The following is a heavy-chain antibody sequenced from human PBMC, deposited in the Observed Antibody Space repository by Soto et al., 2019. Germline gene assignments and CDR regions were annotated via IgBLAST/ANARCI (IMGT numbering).Heavy chain of an antibody. J-gene: IGHJ4*02. Sequence: QVQLVQSGAEVKKPGSSVKVSCKASGGTFSSYAISWVRQAPGQGLEWMGGIIPIFGTANYAQKFQGRVTITADESTRTAYMELSSLRSEDTAVYYCARPENIAAAPPHFDYWGQGTLVTVSS. V-gene: IGHV1-69*01. CDR3: ARPENIAAAPPHFDY. CDR2: IIPIFGTA. CDR1: GGTFSSYA. D-gene: IGHD6-13*01.